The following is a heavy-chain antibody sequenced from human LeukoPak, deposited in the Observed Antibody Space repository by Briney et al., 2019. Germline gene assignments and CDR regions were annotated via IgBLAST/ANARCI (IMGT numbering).Heavy chain of an antibody. CDR2: IIPILGIT. D-gene: IGHD6-19*01. V-gene: IGHV1-69*04. J-gene: IGHJ4*02. CDR3: ARGWGIAVAGYYFDY. Sequence: SVKVSCKASGGTFSNYAISWVRQAPGQGLEWMGRIIPILGITNYAQKFQGRVTITADKSTSTAYMELSSLRSEDTAVYYCARGWGIAVAGYYFDYWGQGTLVTVSS. CDR1: GGTFSNYA.